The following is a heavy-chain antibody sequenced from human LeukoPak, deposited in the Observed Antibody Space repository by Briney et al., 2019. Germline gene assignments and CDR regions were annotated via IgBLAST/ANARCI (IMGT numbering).Heavy chain of an antibody. J-gene: IGHJ6*02. V-gene: IGHV3-48*04. CDR1: GFTFSSYS. Sequence: GGSLRLSCAASGFTFSSYSMNWVRQAPGKGLEWVSYISSSSSTIYYADSVKGRFTISRDNAKNSLYLQMNSLRAEDTAVYYCARGKGRYGEAYGMDVWGQGTTVTVSS. CDR3: ARGKGRYGEAYGMDV. CDR2: ISSSSSTI. D-gene: IGHD3-16*01.